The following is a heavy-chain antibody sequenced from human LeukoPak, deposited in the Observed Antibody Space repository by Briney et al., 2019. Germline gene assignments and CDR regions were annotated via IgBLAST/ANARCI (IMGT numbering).Heavy chain of an antibody. D-gene: IGHD2-15*01. CDR2: ISYSGST. Sequence: SETLSLTCTVSGGSIGSTTYYWGWIRQSPGKGLMWVGSISYSGSTYYNPSLKSRVSISVDTSKNQFSLKLSSVTAADTAVYYCARTRYCSGGSCYQRAFRYYYMDVWGKGTTVTVSS. CDR3: ARTRYCSGGSCYQRAFRYYYMDV. J-gene: IGHJ6*03. V-gene: IGHV4-39*01. CDR1: GGSIGSTTYY.